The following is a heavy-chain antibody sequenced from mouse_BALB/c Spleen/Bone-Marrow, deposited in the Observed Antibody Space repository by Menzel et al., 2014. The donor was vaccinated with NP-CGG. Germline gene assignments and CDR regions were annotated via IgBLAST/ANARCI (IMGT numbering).Heavy chain of an antibody. CDR2: ILPGSGST. CDR3: AREDGLWYFDV. D-gene: IGHD1-1*01. J-gene: IGHJ1*01. Sequence: QVQLQQSGAELMKPGASVKISCKATGYTFSSYWIEWVKQRPGHGLEWIGEILPGSGSTNYNEKFKGKATVTADTSSNTAYMQLSSLTSEDSAVYYCAREDGLWYFDVWGAGTTVTVSS. V-gene: IGHV1-9*01. CDR1: GYTFSSYW.